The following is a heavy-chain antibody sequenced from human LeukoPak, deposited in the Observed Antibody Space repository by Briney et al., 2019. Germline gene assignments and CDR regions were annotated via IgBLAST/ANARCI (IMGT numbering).Heavy chain of an antibody. J-gene: IGHJ4*02. CDR2: INSDGSST. V-gene: IGHV3-74*01. Sequence: GRSLRLSCAASGFTFNNYWMHWVRQAPGKGQVWVSRINSDGSSTGYADSVRGRFTISRDTAKNTLYLQMNSVRVEDTAMYYCAREEYSVRRGARLDHWGQGTLVIVSS. CDR3: AREEYSVRRGARLDH. CDR1: GFTFNNYW. D-gene: IGHD4-11*01.